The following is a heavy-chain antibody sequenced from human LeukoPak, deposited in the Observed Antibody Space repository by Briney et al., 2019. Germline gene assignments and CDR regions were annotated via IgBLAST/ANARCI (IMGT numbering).Heavy chain of an antibody. CDR2: IVVGSGNT. D-gene: IGHD2-15*01. V-gene: IGHV1-58*02. CDR3: ARDQRVAATRYFDY. Sequence: ASVKVSCKASGFTFTSSAMQWVRQARGQRLEWIGWIVVGSGNTNYAQKFQERVTITRDMSTSTVYMELSSLRSEDTAVYYCARDQRVAATRYFDYWGQGTLVTVSS. CDR1: GFTFTSSA. J-gene: IGHJ4*02.